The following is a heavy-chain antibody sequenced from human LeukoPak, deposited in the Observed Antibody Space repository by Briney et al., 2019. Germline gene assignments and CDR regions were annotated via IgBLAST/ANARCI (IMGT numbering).Heavy chain of an antibody. V-gene: IGHV4-34*01. D-gene: IGHD3-22*01. CDR1: GGSFSGYY. CDR3: ARVPLRFYDRIRGKYFDY. J-gene: IGHJ4*02. Sequence: SETLSLTCAVYGGSFSGYYWSWIRQPPGKGLEWIGEINHSGSTNYNPSLKSRVTISVDTSKNQFSLKLSSVTAADTAVYYCARVPLRFYDRIRGKYFDYWGQGTLVTVSS. CDR2: INHSGST.